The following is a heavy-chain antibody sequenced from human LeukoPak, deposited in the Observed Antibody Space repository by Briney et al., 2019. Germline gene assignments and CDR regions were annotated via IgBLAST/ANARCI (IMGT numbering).Heavy chain of an antibody. J-gene: IGHJ4*02. CDR1: GGSFSGYY. D-gene: IGHD3-3*01. V-gene: IGHV4-34*01. CDR3: ARWEIITIFGIDY. Sequence: SETLSLTCAVYGGSFSGYYWSWIRQPPGKGLEWIGEINHSGSTNYNPSLKSRVTISVDTSKNQFSLKLSSVTAADTAVYYCARWEIITIFGIDYWGQGTLVTVSS. CDR2: INHSGST.